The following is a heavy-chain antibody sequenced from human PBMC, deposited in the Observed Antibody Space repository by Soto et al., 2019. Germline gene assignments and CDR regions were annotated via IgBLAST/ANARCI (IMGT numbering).Heavy chain of an antibody. CDR1: GGSISSYY. Sequence: NPSETLSLTCTVSGGSISSYYWSWIRQPPGKGLEWIGYIYYSGSTNYNPSLKSRVTVSVDTSKNQFSLKLTPVTAADTAVYYCSRQRDYYDTSGDSYFDYWGQGTLVNVS. CDR2: IYYSGST. J-gene: IGHJ4*02. CDR3: SRQRDYYDTSGDSYFDY. D-gene: IGHD3-22*01. V-gene: IGHV4-59*08.